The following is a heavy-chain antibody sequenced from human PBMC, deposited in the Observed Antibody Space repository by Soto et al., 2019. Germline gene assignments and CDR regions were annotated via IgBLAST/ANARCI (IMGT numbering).Heavy chain of an antibody. CDR3: AHSGGASKTRHGFDY. V-gene: IGHV2-5*02. CDR1: GFSLSTGGVG. Sequence: QITLKESGPTLVKPTQTLTLTCTFSGFSLSTGGVGVGWIRQPPGKALEWLALIYWDDDKRYSPSLNSRLTITKDPSENQVVLTMTNMDPVDTATYFCAHSGGASKTRHGFDYWGQGTLVTVSS. D-gene: IGHD2-15*01. J-gene: IGHJ4*02. CDR2: IYWDDDK.